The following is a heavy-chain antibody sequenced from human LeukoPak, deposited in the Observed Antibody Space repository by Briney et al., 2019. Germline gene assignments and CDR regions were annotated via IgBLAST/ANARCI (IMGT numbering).Heavy chain of an antibody. Sequence: GGSLRLSCAASGFTVSSNYMSWVRQAPGKGLEWVSVIYSRGSTYYADSVKGRFTISRDNSKNTLYLQMNSLRAEDTAVYYCARDSVDCSSTSCYHWFDPWGQGTLVTVSS. CDR3: ARDSVDCSSTSCYHWFDP. CDR2: IYSRGST. V-gene: IGHV3-53*01. CDR1: GFTVSSNY. D-gene: IGHD2-2*01. J-gene: IGHJ5*02.